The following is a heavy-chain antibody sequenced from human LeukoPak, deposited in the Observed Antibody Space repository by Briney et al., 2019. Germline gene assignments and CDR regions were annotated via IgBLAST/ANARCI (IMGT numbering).Heavy chain of an antibody. CDR1: GFTFTDVW. CDR3: TTDHDTSSWTFIY. J-gene: IGHJ4*02. Sequence: PGGSLRLSCTASGFTFTDVWMSWVRQVPGKGLEWVGRIISISGGGTSDYPAPVKGRFTISRDDSKNTLFLQMSSLKTEDTAVYYCTTDHDTSSWTFIYWGQGTLVTVSS. D-gene: IGHD6-13*01. V-gene: IGHV3-15*01. CDR2: IISISGGGTS.